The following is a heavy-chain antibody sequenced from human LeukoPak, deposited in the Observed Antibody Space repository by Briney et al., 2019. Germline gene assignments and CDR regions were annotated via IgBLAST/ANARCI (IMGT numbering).Heavy chain of an antibody. J-gene: IGHJ6*03. CDR2: ISGSGGST. D-gene: IGHD6-13*01. Sequence: QFGGSLRLSCAASGFTFSSYAMSWVRQAPGKGLEWVSPISGSGGSTYYADSVKGRFTISRDNSKNTPYLQMNSLRAEDTAVYYCATNPPIGIAAAGNSQRGQRYYYYMDVWGKGTTVTVSS. CDR3: ATNPPIGIAAAGNSQRGQRYYYYMDV. CDR1: GFTFSSYA. V-gene: IGHV3-23*01.